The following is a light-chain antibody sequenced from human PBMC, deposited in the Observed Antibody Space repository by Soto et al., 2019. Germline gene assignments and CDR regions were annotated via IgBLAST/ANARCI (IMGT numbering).Light chain of an antibody. CDR1: QGIRSE. CDR2: TAS. Sequence: AIQMTQSPSSLSASVGDRVTITCRASQGIRSELGWYQQKPGKAPNLLIYTASSLQSEVPSRFSGSRSGTDFTLTISSLQPEDFATYYCIQDYNYPLTFGGGTKVEIK. J-gene: IGKJ4*01. CDR3: IQDYNYPLT. V-gene: IGKV1-6*01.